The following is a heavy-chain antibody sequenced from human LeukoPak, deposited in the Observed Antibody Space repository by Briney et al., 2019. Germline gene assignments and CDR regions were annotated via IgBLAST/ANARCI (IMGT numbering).Heavy chain of an antibody. J-gene: IGHJ5*02. CDR1: GFTFSSYG. CDR3: ARDQGTSTTAPKRKGRFDP. CDR2: IWYDGSNK. Sequence: GGSLRLSCAASGFTFSSYGMHWVRQAPGKGLEWVALIWYDGSNKEYADSVKGRFTISRDNSKNTLYLQMDSLRDEDTAVYYCARDQGTSTTAPKRKGRFDPWGQGTLVTVSS. V-gene: IGHV3-33*01. D-gene: IGHD1-1*01.